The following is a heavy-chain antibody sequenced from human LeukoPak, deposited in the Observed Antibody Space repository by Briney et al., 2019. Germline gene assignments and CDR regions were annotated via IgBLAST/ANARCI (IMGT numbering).Heavy chain of an antibody. CDR2: IIPIFGTA. D-gene: IGHD1-1*01. CDR1: GGTFSSYA. CDR3: ARSGDIDY. Sequence: VASVKVSCKASGGTFSSYAISWVRQAPGQGLEWMGGIIPIFGTANYAQKFQGRVTITADESTSTAYMELRSLRSDDTAVYYCARSGDIDYWGQGTLVTVSS. J-gene: IGHJ4*02. V-gene: IGHV1-69*13.